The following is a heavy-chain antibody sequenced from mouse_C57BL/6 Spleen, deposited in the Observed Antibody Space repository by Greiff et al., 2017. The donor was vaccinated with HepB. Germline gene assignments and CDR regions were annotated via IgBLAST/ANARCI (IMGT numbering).Heavy chain of an antibody. CDR2: IDPEDGET. J-gene: IGHJ3*01. V-gene: IGHV14-2*01. CDR3: APLRERAWFAY. CDR1: GFNIKDYY. Sequence: EVQVVESGAELVKPGASVKLSCTASGFNIKDYYMHWVKQRTEQGLEWIGRIDPEDGETKYAPKFQGKATITADTSSNTAYLQLSSLTSEDTAVYYCAPLRERAWFAYWGQGTLVTVSA. D-gene: IGHD1-1*01.